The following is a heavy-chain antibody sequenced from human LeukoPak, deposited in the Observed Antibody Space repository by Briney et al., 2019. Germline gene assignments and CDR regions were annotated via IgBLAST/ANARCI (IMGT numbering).Heavy chain of an antibody. J-gene: IGHJ5*02. CDR3: AREVGYSSSWYGTNWFDP. V-gene: IGHV4-59*01. CDR1: GGSISSYY. CDR2: IYYSGST. Sequence: SGTLSLSCTVSGGSISSYYWSWIRQAPGKGLEWIGYIYYSGSTNYNPSLKSRVTISVDTSKNQFSLKLSSVTAADTAVYYCAREVGYSSSWYGTNWFDPWGQGTLVTVSS. D-gene: IGHD6-13*01.